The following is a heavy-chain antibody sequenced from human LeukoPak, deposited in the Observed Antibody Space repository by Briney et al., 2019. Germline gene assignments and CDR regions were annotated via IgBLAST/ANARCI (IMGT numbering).Heavy chain of an antibody. V-gene: IGHV1-18*01. J-gene: IGHJ5*02. Sequence: ASVKVSCKASGYTFASYGISWVRQAPGQGLEWMGWISVYNGNTNYAQKLQGRVTMTTDTSTSTAYMELRSLRSDDTAVYYCARDGGEVPAAIRGWFDPWGQGTLVTVSS. CDR3: ARDGGEVPAAIRGWFDP. CDR1: GYTFASYG. D-gene: IGHD2-2*02. CDR2: ISVYNGNT.